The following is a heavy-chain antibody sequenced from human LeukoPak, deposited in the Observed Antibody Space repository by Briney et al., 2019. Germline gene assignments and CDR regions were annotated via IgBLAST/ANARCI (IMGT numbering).Heavy chain of an antibody. Sequence: SETLSLTCTVSGGSISSSSYYWGWIRQPPGKGLEWIGSIYYSGSTYYNPSLKSRVTISVDTSKNQFSLKLSSVTAADTAVYYCARHRRITMVYYFDYWGQGTLDTVSS. CDR2: IYYSGST. CDR3: ARHRRITMVYYFDY. D-gene: IGHD3-10*01. CDR1: GGSISSSSYY. J-gene: IGHJ4*02. V-gene: IGHV4-39*01.